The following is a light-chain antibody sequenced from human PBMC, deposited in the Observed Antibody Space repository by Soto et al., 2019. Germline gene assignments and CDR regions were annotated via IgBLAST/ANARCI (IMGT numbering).Light chain of an antibody. CDR1: SSNLGAGYD. CDR2: ANS. Sequence: QSLLTQPPSVSGAPGRRVTISCSGSSSNLGAGYDVQWYRQFPGTAPKLLIYANSVRPSGVPDRFSGSKSGTSASLAITGLQAEGEADYYCQSYDSSLIVSKVFGTGTKVTVL. V-gene: IGLV1-40*01. J-gene: IGLJ1*01. CDR3: QSYDSSLIVSKV.